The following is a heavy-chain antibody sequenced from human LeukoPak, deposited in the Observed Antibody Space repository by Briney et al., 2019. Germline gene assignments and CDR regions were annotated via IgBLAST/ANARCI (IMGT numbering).Heavy chain of an antibody. CDR3: ALEEGVTMVANFGMDV. CDR1: GYRFTRKS. CDR2: ISGYNDNT. J-gene: IGHJ6*02. V-gene: IGHV1-18*01. Sequence: ASVKVSCKASGYRFTRKSFSWVRQAPGQELEWMGWISGYNDNTNYAQKFQGRVTMTTDTSTSTAYMELRSLRSDDTAVYYCALEEGVTMVANFGMDVWGQGTTVTVSS. D-gene: IGHD3-10*01.